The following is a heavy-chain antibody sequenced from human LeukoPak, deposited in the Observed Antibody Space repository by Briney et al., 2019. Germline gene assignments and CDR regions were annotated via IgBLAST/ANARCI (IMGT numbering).Heavy chain of an antibody. CDR2: INSDGSST. CDR1: GFTFSGYW. V-gene: IGHV3-74*01. J-gene: IGHJ4*02. D-gene: IGHD3-22*01. CDR3: ARGAATGSGYYPRLFDY. Sequence: GGSLRLSCAASGFTFSGYWMHWVRQAPGKGLVWVSRINSDGSSTSYADSVKGRFTISRDNAKNTLYLQMNSLRAEDTAVYYCARGAATGSGYYPRLFDYWGQGTLVTVSS.